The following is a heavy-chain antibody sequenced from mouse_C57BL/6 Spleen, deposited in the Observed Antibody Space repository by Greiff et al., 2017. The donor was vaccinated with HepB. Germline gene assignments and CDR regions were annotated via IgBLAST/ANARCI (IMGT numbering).Heavy chain of an antibody. CDR2: IYPGSGNT. D-gene: IGHD2-2*01. Sequence: QVQLQQSGAELVRPGASVKLSCKASGYTFTDYYITWVKQRPGKGLEWIARIYPGSGNTYYNEKFKGKATLTAEKSSSTAYMQLSSLTSEDSAVYCCSREGGYDEDCAMDYWGQGTSVTVSS. J-gene: IGHJ4*01. CDR3: SREGGYDEDCAMDY. V-gene: IGHV1-76*01. CDR1: GYTFTDYY.